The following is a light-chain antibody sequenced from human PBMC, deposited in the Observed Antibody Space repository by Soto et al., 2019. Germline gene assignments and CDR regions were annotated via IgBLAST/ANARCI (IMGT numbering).Light chain of an antibody. CDR2: ENN. J-gene: IGLJ1*01. CDR1: SSNIGNNY. CDR3: GTWDSSLSAGGV. Sequence: QSVLTQPPSVSAAPGQKVTISCSGSSSNIGNNYVSWYQQLPGTAPKLLIYENNKRPSGIPDRFSGSKSGTSATLGITGLQTGDDSVYYCGTWDSSLSAGGVFGTGTKVTVL. V-gene: IGLV1-51*02.